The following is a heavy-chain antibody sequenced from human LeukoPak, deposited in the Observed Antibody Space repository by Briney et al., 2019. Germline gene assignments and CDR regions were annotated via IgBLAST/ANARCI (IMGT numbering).Heavy chain of an antibody. J-gene: IGHJ4*02. CDR2: IRYDGSNK. Sequence: GGSLRLSCAASGFTFSSYGMHWVRQAPGKGLEWVAFIRYDGSNKYYADSVKGRFTISRDNSKNTLYLQMNSLRAEDTAVYYCAKQQSWDHYSVYDLDYWGQGTLVTVSS. CDR3: AKQQSWDHYSVYDLDY. D-gene: IGHD5/OR15-5a*01. V-gene: IGHV3-30*02. CDR1: GFTFSSYG.